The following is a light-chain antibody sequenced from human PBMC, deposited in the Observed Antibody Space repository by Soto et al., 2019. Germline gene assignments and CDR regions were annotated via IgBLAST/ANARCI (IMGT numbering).Light chain of an antibody. CDR2: DAS. Sequence: TQSPSTLSGSVGDRVTITCRASQSVSSSYLAWYQQKPGQAPRLLIYDASNRATGIPARFSGSGPGTDFTLTISSLEPEDFAVYYCQQRSNWPITFGQGTRLEIK. J-gene: IGKJ5*01. CDR3: QQRSNWPIT. CDR1: QSVSSSY. V-gene: IGKV3D-11*02.